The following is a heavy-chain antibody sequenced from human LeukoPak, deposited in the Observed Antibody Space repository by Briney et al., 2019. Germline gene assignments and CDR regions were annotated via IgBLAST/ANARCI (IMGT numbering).Heavy chain of an antibody. D-gene: IGHD5-18*01. V-gene: IGHV3-23*01. Sequence: GGSLRLSCAAAGFTFNTYAMAWVRQAPGKGLQWVSSVAGNGATTYYAESVKGRFTISRDNSKNTVPLQMDSLRVEDTAVYYCAKDYGYTPYYFDYWGQGALVTVSS. J-gene: IGHJ4*02. CDR2: VAGNGATT. CDR1: GFTFNTYA. CDR3: AKDYGYTPYYFDY.